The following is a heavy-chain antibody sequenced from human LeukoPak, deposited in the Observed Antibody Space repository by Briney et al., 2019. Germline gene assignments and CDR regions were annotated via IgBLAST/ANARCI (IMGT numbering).Heavy chain of an antibody. CDR2: IYYSGST. V-gene: IGHV4-34*01. D-gene: IGHD3-10*01. Sequence: SETLSLTCAVYGGSFSGYYWSWIRQPPGKGLEWIGSIYYSGSTYYNPSLKSRVTISVDTSKNQFSLKLSSVTAADTAVYYCARAPRFVVRGNYYYYMDVWGKGTTVTVSS. CDR1: GGSFSGYY. J-gene: IGHJ6*03. CDR3: ARAPRFVVRGNYYYYMDV.